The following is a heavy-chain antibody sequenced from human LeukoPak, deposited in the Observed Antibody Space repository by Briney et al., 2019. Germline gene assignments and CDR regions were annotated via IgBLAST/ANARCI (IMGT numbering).Heavy chain of an antibody. Sequence: GTLSLTCAVSGGSISSSNWWSWVRQPPGKGLEWIGEIYHSGSTNYNPSLKSRVTISVDTSKNQFSLSLISVTAADTAVYYCARDGVSALNLYSDLWGRGTLVTVSS. J-gene: IGHJ2*01. V-gene: IGHV4-4*02. CDR3: ARDGVSALNLYSDL. D-gene: IGHD3-3*01. CDR2: IYHSGST. CDR1: GGSISSSNW.